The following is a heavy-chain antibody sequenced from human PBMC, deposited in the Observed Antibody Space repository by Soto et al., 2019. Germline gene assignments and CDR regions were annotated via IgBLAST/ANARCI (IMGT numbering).Heavy chain of an antibody. D-gene: IGHD2-15*01. Sequence: SETLSLTCTVSGGSISSSRYYWGWIRQPPGKGLEWIGNIYYSGSTYYNPSLKSRVTISVDTSKNQFSLKLSSVTAADTAVYYCARHLTYCSAGSCYSDFPYYGMDVWGQGTTVTVSS. CDR1: GGSISSSRYY. CDR2: IYYSGST. CDR3: ARHLTYCSAGSCYSDFPYYGMDV. V-gene: IGHV4-39*01. J-gene: IGHJ6*02.